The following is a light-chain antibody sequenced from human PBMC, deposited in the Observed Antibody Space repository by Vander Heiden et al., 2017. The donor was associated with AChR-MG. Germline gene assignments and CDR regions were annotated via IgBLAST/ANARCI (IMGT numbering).Light chain of an antibody. Sequence: QSLLTQPPSASGTPGQTVTVSCSGDSSTIGSNSVHWYQQLPGMAPTLLIYSNDQRPSGVPDRFSGSKSGTSASLAISGLQSEDEADYYCATWDDSLNGPVFAGGTKLTVL. CDR3: ATWDDSLNGPV. CDR2: SND. J-gene: IGLJ3*02. CDR1: SSTIGSNS. V-gene: IGLV1-44*01.